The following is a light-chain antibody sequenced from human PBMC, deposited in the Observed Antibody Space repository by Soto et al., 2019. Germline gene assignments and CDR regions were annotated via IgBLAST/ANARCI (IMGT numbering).Light chain of an antibody. CDR2: DVN. CDR3: ISYKTDDTFL. Sequence: QSVLTQPRSVSGSPGQSVTISCTGTSSDVGGYNYVSWYQQHPGKAPKLMIYDVNKRPSGVPDRFSGSKSGNTASLTISGLQADDEAEYFCISYKTDDTFLFGTGTKVTVL. CDR1: SSDVGGYNY. J-gene: IGLJ1*01. V-gene: IGLV2-11*01.